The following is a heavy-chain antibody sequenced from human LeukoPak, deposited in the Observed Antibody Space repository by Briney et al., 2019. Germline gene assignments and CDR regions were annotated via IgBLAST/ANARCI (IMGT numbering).Heavy chain of an antibody. CDR1: GDTFSSYA. V-gene: IGHV1-69*06. CDR2: SIPIFGRT. Sequence: SVKVSCKASGDTFSSYAISWGRQAPGQGREGRGGSIPIFGRTNYAQKLQGRVTISADKSTSTASMELSSLRSEDTAVYYCARSMVRGVISPTALAYWGQGTLVTVSS. J-gene: IGHJ4*02. D-gene: IGHD3-10*01. CDR3: ARSMVRGVISPTALAY.